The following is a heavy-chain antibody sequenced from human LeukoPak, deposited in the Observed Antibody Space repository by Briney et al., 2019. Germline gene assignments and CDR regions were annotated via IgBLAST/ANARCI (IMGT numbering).Heavy chain of an antibody. CDR1: GGSISSGDYY. J-gene: IGHJ5*02. V-gene: IGHV4-61*08. Sequence: SETLSLTCTVSGGSISSGDYYWSWIRQPPGKGLEWIGYIYSSGSTNYNPSLKSRVTISVDTSKSQFSLKLSSLTAADTAVYYCARRLGYCSGGACYPHHSNWFDPWGQGTLVTVSS. D-gene: IGHD2-15*01. CDR2: IYSSGST. CDR3: ARRLGYCSGGACYPHHSNWFDP.